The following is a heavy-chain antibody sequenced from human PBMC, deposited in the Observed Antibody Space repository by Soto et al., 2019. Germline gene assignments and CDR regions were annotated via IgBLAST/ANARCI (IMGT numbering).Heavy chain of an antibody. CDR3: AKADCGGDCYSPDFDY. Sequence: GGSLRLSCAASGFAFSSYAMSWFRQAPGKGLEWVSAISGSGGSTYYADSVKGRFTISRDNSKNTLYLQMNSLRAEDTAVYYCAKADCGGDCYSPDFDYWGQGTLVTVSS. CDR1: GFAFSSYA. J-gene: IGHJ4*02. D-gene: IGHD2-21*02. V-gene: IGHV3-23*01. CDR2: ISGSGGST.